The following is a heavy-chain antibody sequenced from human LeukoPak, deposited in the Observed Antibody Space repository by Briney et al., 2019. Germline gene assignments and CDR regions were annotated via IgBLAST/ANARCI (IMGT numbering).Heavy chain of an antibody. CDR3: ARGEIAAAGPFDY. V-gene: IGHV4-59*01. Sequence: SETLSLTCTVSGGSISSYYRSWLRQPPGMGLKWIGYIYHTGSTNYNPSLKSRVTISVDTSKNQFSLKLTSVTAADTAVYYCARGEIAAAGPFDYWGQGTLVTVSS. D-gene: IGHD6-13*01. CDR1: GGSISSYY. CDR2: IYHTGST. J-gene: IGHJ4*02.